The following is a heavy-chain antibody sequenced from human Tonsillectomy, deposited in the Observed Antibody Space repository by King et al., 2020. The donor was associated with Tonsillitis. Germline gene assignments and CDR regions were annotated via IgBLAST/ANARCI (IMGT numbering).Heavy chain of an antibody. V-gene: IGHV3-9*01. D-gene: IGHD2-2*01. CDR1: GFTFDDFA. CDR3: AKALGFTSSRYGMDV. J-gene: IGHJ6*02. Sequence: VQLVESGGGLVRPGRSLRLSCAASGFTFDDFAMHWVRQVPGKGLEWVSGINWNSGSMDYADSVKGRFTISRDNAKNSLYLQMNSLRAEDTALYYCAKALGFTSSRYGMDVWGQGTTVTVS. CDR2: INWNSGSM.